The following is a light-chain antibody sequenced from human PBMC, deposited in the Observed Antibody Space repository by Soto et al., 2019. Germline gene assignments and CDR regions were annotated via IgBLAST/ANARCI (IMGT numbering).Light chain of an antibody. CDR1: QGVSSN. CDR2: EAS. V-gene: IGKV3D-15*01. J-gene: IGKJ5*01. CDR3: QQYKNWPIT. Sequence: VWTRAPGTPSXGXXGGXAVSCMASQGVSSNYLSWYQQKPDQAPRLLLYEASTMATGIPARFRGSGSGTEFTLTISILQAEDFVVYYCQQYKNWPITFGQGTRLEIK.